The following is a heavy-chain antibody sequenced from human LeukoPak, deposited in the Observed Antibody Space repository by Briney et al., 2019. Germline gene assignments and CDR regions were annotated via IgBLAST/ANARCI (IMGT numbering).Heavy chain of an antibody. D-gene: IGHD6-13*01. V-gene: IGHV1-18*01. CDR1: GYTFTSYG. CDR3: ARAPSHSSSWYKLGYYYGMDV. Sequence: ASVKVSCKASGYTFTSYGISWVRQAPGQGLEWMGWISAYNGNTNYAQKLQGRVTMTTDTSTSTAYMELRSLRSDDTAVYYCARAPSHSSSWYKLGYYYGMDVWGQGTTVTASS. CDR2: ISAYNGNT. J-gene: IGHJ6*02.